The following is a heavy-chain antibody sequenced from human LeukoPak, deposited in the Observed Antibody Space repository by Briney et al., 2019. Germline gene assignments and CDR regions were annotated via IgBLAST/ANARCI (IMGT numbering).Heavy chain of an antibody. CDR1: GGSFSGYY. Sequence: PSETLSLTCTVYGGSFSGYYWSWIRQPPGKGLEWIGEINHSGSTNYNPSLKSRVTVSVDTSKNQFSLKLSSVTAADTAVYYCARGRAGRSGWCPWGQGTLVTVSS. D-gene: IGHD6-19*01. V-gene: IGHV4-34*01. CDR2: INHSGST. CDR3: ARGRAGRSGWCP. J-gene: IGHJ5*02.